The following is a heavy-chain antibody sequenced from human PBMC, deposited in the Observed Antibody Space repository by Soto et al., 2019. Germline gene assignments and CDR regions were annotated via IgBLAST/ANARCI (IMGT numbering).Heavy chain of an antibody. CDR2: IIPIFGTA. CDR3: ARGGTDFRDYYYYGRDV. D-gene: IGHD3-16*01. CDR1: GGTFSSYA. J-gene: IGHJ6*02. V-gene: IGHV1-69*01. Sequence: QVQLVQSGAEVKKPGSSVKVSCKASGGTFSSYAISWVRQAPGQGLEWMGGIIPIFGTANYAQKFQGRVTITADESTSTAYMELSSLRSEDTAVYYCARGGTDFRDYYYYGRDVWGQGTTVTVSS.